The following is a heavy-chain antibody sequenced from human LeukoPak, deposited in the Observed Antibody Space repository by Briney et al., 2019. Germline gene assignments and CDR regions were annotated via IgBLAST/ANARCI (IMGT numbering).Heavy chain of an antibody. V-gene: IGHV1-2*02. CDR2: INPNSAGT. CDR1: GYTSTGYY. J-gene: IGHJ4*02. CDR3: ARGITSGAPY. D-gene: IGHD1-14*01. Sequence: SSVKVSCKASGYTSTGYYMHWVRQAPGHGLEWMGWINPNSAGTNYAHNFHGRVNMTRDTSTNTAYMDLSSLRSDDTAVYYCARGITSGAPYWGQGTLVTVSS.